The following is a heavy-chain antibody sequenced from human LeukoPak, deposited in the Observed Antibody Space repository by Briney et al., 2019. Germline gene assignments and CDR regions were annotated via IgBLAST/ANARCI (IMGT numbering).Heavy chain of an antibody. CDR3: AKGGYSSSWYDYYYYGMDV. D-gene: IGHD6-13*01. CDR1: GFTFSSYA. J-gene: IGHJ6*02. V-gene: IGHV3-23*01. Sequence: GGSLRLSCAASGFTFSSYAMSWVRQAPGKGLEWVSAISGWGGSTYYADSVKGRFTISRDNSKNTLYLQMNSLRAEDTAVYYCAKGGYSSSWYDYYYYGMDVWGQRTTVTVS. CDR2: ISGWGGST.